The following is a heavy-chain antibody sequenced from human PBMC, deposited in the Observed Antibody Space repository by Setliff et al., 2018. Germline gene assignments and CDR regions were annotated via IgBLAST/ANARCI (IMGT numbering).Heavy chain of an antibody. J-gene: IGHJ6*02. CDR1: GFTFSSYW. D-gene: IGHD5-18*01. CDR3: ISLWLGYYGLDV. CDR2: TKEDGSEE. Sequence: PGGSLRLSCSASGFTFSSYWMSWVRQVPGKGLEWVANTKEDGSEEYYVDAVKGRFTISRDNAKNSLYLQMNNLKTEETAVYYCISLWLGYYGLDVWGQGTTVTVSS. V-gene: IGHV3-7*03.